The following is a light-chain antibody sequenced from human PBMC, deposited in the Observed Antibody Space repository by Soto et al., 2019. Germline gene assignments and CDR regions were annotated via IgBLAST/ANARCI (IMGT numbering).Light chain of an antibody. CDR1: TSDIGNYNY. V-gene: IGLV2-14*01. Sequence: QSALTQPASVSGSPGQSITISCTGATSDIGNYNYVSWYQHYPGKAPQLMIYEVSHRPSGVSDRFSGSKSGSTASLTISGLQPEDEADYYCNSYTSSSTRVFGTGTKVTVL. CDR3: NSYTSSSTRV. CDR2: EVS. J-gene: IGLJ1*01.